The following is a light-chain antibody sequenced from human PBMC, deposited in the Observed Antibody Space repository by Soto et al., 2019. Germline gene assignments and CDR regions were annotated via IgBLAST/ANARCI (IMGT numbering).Light chain of an antibody. CDR1: QSVSSN. Sequence: EIVMTQSPATLSVSPGERATLSCRASQSVSSNLAWYQQKPGQAPRLLIYGASSRATGIPDRFSGSGSGTDFTLTINRLESEDSAVYYCQQYGYSPALTFGGGTKVDIK. CDR3: QQYGYSPALT. J-gene: IGKJ4*01. V-gene: IGKV3-20*01. CDR2: GAS.